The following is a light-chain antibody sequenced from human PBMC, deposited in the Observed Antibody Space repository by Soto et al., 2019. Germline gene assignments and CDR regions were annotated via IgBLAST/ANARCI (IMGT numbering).Light chain of an antibody. CDR1: TSDVGIYNL. V-gene: IGLV2-23*02. CDR2: EVD. Sequence: QSALTQPASVSGSPGQSITISCSGTTSDVGIYNLVSWYQQHPGKAPKLVIYEVDKRPSGVSNRFSGSRSGNTASLTISGLQSEDEADYSCSSDAGSRWVFGGGTKLTVL. CDR3: SSDAGSRWV. J-gene: IGLJ3*02.